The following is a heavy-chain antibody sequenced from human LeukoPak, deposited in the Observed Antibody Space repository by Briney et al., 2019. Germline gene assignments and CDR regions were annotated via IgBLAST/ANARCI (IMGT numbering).Heavy chain of an antibody. CDR1: GGSFSGYY. V-gene: IGHV4-34*01. CDR3: ARGSGRGLDY. CDR2: INHSGST. D-gene: IGHD5-12*01. Sequence: SETLSLTCAVYGGSFSGYYWSWIRQPPGKGLEWIGEINHSGSTNYNPSLKSRVTISVGTSKNQFSLKLSSVTAADTAVYYCARGSGRGLDYWGQGTLVTVSS. J-gene: IGHJ4*02.